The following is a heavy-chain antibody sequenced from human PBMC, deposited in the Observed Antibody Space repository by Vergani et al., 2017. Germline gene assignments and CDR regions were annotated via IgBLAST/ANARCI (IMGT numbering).Heavy chain of an antibody. CDR1: GFTFSSYG. V-gene: IGHV3-30*18. CDR2: ISYDGSNK. J-gene: IGHJ4*02. D-gene: IGHD3-3*01. CDR3: VKALRFLEWFDY. Sequence: QVQLVESGGGVVQPGRSLRLSCAASGFTFSSYGMHWVRQAPGKGLEWVAVISYDGSNKYYADSVKGRFTISRDNSKNTLYLQMSSLRAEDTAVYYCVKALRFLEWFDYWGQGTLVTVSS.